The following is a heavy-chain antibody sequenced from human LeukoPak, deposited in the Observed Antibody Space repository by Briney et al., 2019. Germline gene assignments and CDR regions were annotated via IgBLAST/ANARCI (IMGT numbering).Heavy chain of an antibody. CDR2: INPIFGTA. CDR3: ARGVDTEASCNY. CDR1: GYAFTGYY. Sequence: SVKVSCKASGYAFTGYYMHWVRQAPGQGLEWMGRINPIFGTANYAQKFQGRVTITTDESTSTAYMELSSLRSEDTAVYYCARGVDTEASCNYWGQGTLVTVSS. V-gene: IGHV1-69*05. J-gene: IGHJ4*02. D-gene: IGHD5-18*01.